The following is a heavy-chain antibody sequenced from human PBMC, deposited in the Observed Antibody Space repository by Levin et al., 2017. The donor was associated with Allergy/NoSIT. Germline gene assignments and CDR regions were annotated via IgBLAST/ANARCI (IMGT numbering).Heavy chain of an antibody. CDR1: GGSISSSNW. D-gene: IGHD4-17*01. V-gene: IGHV4-4*02. J-gene: IGHJ5*02. CDR2: IYHSGST. CDR3: ASAKDDYGDSSRWFDP. Sequence: PSETLSLTCAVSGGSISSSNWWSWVRQPPGKVLEWIGEIYHSGSTNYNPSLKSRVTISVDKSKNQFSLKLSSVTAADTAVYYCASAKDDYGDSSRWFDPWGQGTLVTVSS.